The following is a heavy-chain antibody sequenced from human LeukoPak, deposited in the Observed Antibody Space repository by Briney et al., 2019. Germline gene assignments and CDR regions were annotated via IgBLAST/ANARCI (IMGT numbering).Heavy chain of an antibody. CDR1: GFTFSSYA. D-gene: IGHD6-19*01. J-gene: IGHJ3*02. CDR2: ISGSGGST. CDR3: AKLGSSGWPYGDAFDI. Sequence: GGSLRLSCAASGFTFSSYAMSWVRQAPGKGLEWVSAISGSGGSTYYADSVKGRFTISRDNSKNTLYLQMNSLGAEDTAVYYCAKLGSSGWPYGDAFDIWGQGTMVTVSS. V-gene: IGHV3-23*01.